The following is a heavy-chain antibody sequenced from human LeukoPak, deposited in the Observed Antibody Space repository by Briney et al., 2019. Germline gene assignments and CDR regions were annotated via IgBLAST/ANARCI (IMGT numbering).Heavy chain of an antibody. V-gene: IGHV1-69*13. D-gene: IGHD4-23*01. CDR3: AQTTVVPTYYYMDV. CDR1: GGTFSSYA. CDR2: IIPIFGTA. J-gene: IGHJ6*03. Sequence: SVKVSCKASGGTFSSYAISWVRQAPGQGLEWMGGIIPIFGTANYAQKFQGRVTITADESTSTAYMELSSLRSEDTAVYYCAQTTVVPTYYYMDVWGKGTTVTVSS.